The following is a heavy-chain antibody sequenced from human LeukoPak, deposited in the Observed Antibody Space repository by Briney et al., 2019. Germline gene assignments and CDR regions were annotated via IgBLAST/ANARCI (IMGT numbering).Heavy chain of an antibody. CDR3: ARITSSWRDY. Sequence: PSETLSLTCTVSGGSISSSSYYWGWIRQPPGKGLDWIGSIYYSGSSGTTYYSPSLKSRVTISVDTSKNQFSLKLSSVTAADTAVYYCARITSSWRDYWGQGTLVTVSS. J-gene: IGHJ4*02. V-gene: IGHV4-39*01. D-gene: IGHD6-13*01. CDR2: IYYSGSSGTT. CDR1: GGSISSSSYY.